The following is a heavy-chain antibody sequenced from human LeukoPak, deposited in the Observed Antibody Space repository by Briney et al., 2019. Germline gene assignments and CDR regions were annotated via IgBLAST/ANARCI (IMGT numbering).Heavy chain of an antibody. CDR1: GFTFSIYS. J-gene: IGHJ3*02. V-gene: IGHV3-30*03. CDR2: MSSDGSNK. CDR3: ARALSSGWSHAFDI. Sequence: GGSLRLSCAASGFTFSIYSMNWVRQAPGKGLEWVAVMSSDGSNKYYADSVKGRFTISRDNSRNTMYLQMNSLRAEDTAVYYCARALSSGWSHAFDIWGQGTMVTVSS. D-gene: IGHD6-19*01.